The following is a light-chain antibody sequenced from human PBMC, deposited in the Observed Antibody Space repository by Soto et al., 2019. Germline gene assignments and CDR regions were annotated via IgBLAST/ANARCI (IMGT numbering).Light chain of an antibody. J-gene: IGKJ5*01. Sequence: DVVLTQSPLSLPVTLGQPASISCRSTQSFVYSDGNIYLNWFQQRPGQSPRRLIYKVSNRDSGVPDRFSGSGSGTDFTLKISRVEAEDVGVYYCMQGTHWPPITFGQGTRLEIK. CDR2: KVS. CDR1: QSFVYSDGNIY. CDR3: MQGTHWPPIT. V-gene: IGKV2-30*01.